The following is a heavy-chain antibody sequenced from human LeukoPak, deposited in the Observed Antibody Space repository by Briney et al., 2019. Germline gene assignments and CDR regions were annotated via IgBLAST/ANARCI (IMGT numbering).Heavy chain of an antibody. Sequence: SETLSLTCAVSGYSISSGYYWGWIRQPPGKGLEWIGSIYHSGSTYYNPSLKRRVTISVDTSKNQFSLKLSSVTAADTAVYYCARANVLLWFGGAFDIWGQGTMVTVSS. CDR3: ARANVLLWFGGAFDI. V-gene: IGHV4-38-2*01. CDR1: GYSISSGYY. J-gene: IGHJ3*02. CDR2: IYHSGST. D-gene: IGHD3-10*01.